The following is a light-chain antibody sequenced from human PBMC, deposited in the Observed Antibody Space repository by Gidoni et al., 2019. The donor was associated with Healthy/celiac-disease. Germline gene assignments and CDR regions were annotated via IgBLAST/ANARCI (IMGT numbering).Light chain of an antibody. CDR1: SSNIGAGYD. V-gene: IGLV1-40*01. CDR2: GNS. CDR3: QSYDSSLSGSV. J-gene: IGLJ3*02. Sequence: QPPSVSGAPGQRVTISCTGSSSNIGAGYDVHWYQQLPGTAPKLLIYGNSNRPSGVPDRFSGSKSGTSASLAITGLQAEDEADYYCQSYDSSLSGSVFGGGTKLTVL.